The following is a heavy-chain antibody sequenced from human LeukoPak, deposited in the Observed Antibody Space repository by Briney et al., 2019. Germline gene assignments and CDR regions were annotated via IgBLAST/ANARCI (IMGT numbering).Heavy chain of an antibody. Sequence: GGSLRLSCAASGFTFSSYEMNWVRQAPGKGLEWVSYISSSGSTIYYADSVKGRFTISRDDSKNTLYLQMNSLRAEDTAAYYCARGRREYSYTRIAVAGGSSDYWGQGTVVTVSS. D-gene: IGHD6-19*01. CDR2: ISSSGSTI. J-gene: IGHJ4*02. CDR3: ARGRREYSYTRIAVAGGSSDY. V-gene: IGHV3-48*03. CDR1: GFTFSSYE.